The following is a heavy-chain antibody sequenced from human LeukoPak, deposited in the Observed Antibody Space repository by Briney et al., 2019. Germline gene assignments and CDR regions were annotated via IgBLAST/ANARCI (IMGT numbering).Heavy chain of an antibody. CDR3: ARQVWQQLAWFDP. CDR1: GGSMNSSRYH. V-gene: IGHV4-39*01. CDR2: MSYSGST. J-gene: IGHJ5*02. Sequence: NPAETLSLTCTVSGGSMNSSRYHWGWIRQPPGKGLEWIASMSYSGSTYYKPSLRSRVTISVDTSKNQFSLRLSSVTAADTAVYYCARQVWQQLAWFDPWGQGTLVTVSS. D-gene: IGHD6-13*01.